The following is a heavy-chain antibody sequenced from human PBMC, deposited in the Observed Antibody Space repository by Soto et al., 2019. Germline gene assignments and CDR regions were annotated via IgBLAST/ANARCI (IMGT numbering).Heavy chain of an antibody. J-gene: IGHJ6*02. CDR3: ARDGSTVTTSYYYYGMDV. V-gene: IGHV1-46*01. D-gene: IGHD4-4*01. CDR2: INPSGGST. CDR1: GYTFTSYY. Sequence: ASVKVSCKASGYTFTSYYMHWVRQAPGQGLEWMGIINPSGGSTSYAQKFQGRVTMTRDTSTSTVYMELSSLRSEDTAVYYCARDGSTVTTSYYYYGMDVWGQGTTVTVSS.